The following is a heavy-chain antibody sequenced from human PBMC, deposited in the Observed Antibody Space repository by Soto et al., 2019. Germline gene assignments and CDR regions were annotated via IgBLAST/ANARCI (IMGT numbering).Heavy chain of an antibody. CDR3: AKVTRGIVVVVATYIDY. D-gene: IGHD2-15*01. V-gene: IGHV3-23*01. Sequence: EVQLLESGGGLVQPGGSLRLSCAASGFTFSSYAMSWVRQAPGKGLEWVSAISGSGGSTYYADSVKGRFTISRDNSKNTLYLQMNSLRAEDTAVYYCAKVTRGIVVVVATYIDYWGQGTLVTVSS. CDR1: GFTFSSYA. J-gene: IGHJ4*02. CDR2: ISGSGGST.